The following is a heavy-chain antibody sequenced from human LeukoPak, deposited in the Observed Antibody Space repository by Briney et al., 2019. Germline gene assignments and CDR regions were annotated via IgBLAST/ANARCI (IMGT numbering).Heavy chain of an antibody. J-gene: IGHJ4*02. V-gene: IGHV4-59*01. CDR1: GGSINSYY. CDR3: ARGSPVADY. D-gene: IGHD2-21*01. CDR2: IYYNRNT. Sequence: SETLSLTCTVSGGSINSYYWSWIRHPPGKGLEWIGYIYYNRNTNYNPSLKSRVTISVDTSKNQFSLKLGSVTAADTAVYYCARGSPVADYWGQGTLVTVSS.